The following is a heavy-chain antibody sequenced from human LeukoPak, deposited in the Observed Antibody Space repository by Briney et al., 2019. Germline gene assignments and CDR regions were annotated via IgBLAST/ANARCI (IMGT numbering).Heavy chain of an antibody. J-gene: IGHJ4*02. Sequence: SETLSLTCTVSGGSISSYYWSWIRQPPGKGLEWIAYISDIGSINYNPSLKSRVTISVDTSKNQFSLKLSSVTAADTAVYYCARVRPTYYYDSSGYYAHLRLDYFDYWGQGTLVTVSS. CDR3: ARVRPTYYYDSSGYYAHLRLDYFDY. D-gene: IGHD3-22*01. CDR2: ISDIGSI. CDR1: GGSISSYY. V-gene: IGHV4-59*12.